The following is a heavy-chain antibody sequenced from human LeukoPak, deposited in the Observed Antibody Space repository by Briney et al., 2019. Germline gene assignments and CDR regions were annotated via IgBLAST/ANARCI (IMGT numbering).Heavy chain of an antibody. V-gene: IGHV3-30*04. CDR2: MSYDGNNK. J-gene: IGHJ6*03. Sequence: PGGSLRLSCAASGFTFSNYAMHWVRQAPGKGLEWVAVMSYDGNNKYYAESVKGRFTASRDNSKNTLDLQMDSLRLEDSAVYYCARKAYSSSSGLWVYHYYMDVWGKGTTVIVSS. CDR1: GFTFSNYA. CDR3: ARKAYSSSSGLWVYHYYMDV. D-gene: IGHD6-6*01.